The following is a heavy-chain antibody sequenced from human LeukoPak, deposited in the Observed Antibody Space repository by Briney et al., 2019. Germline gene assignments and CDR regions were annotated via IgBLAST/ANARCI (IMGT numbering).Heavy chain of an antibody. Sequence: GESLKISCKGSGYSFTSYWIGWVHQMPGKGLEWMGIIYPGDSDTRYSPSFQGQVTISADKSISTAYLQWSSLKASDTAMYYCARADNDILTGYNVDYWGQGTLVTVSS. D-gene: IGHD3-9*01. J-gene: IGHJ4*02. CDR1: GYSFTSYW. CDR2: IYPGDSDT. CDR3: ARADNDILTGYNVDY. V-gene: IGHV5-51*07.